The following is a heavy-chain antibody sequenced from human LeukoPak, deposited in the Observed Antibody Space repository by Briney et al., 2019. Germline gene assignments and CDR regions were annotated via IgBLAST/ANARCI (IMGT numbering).Heavy chain of an antibody. Sequence: SVKVSCKASGYTFTSYGISWVRQAPGQGLEWMGGIIPIFGTANYAQKFQGRVTITADESTSTAYMELSSLRSEDTAVYYCARTKNRYSSGWLYPFHFGYWGQGTLVTVSS. D-gene: IGHD6-19*01. CDR3: ARTKNRYSSGWLYPFHFGY. CDR2: IIPIFGTA. CDR1: GYTFTSYG. J-gene: IGHJ4*02. V-gene: IGHV1-69*13.